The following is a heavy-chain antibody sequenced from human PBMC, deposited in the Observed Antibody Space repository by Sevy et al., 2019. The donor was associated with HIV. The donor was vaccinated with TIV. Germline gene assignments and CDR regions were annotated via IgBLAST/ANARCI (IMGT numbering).Heavy chain of an antibody. CDR1: GYTFTNYW. CDR3: ARGARGTLPSYYYYTMDI. Sequence: GESLKISCKGSGYTFTNYWIGWVRQMPGKGLEWMGIIYPGDPDTRYSRSFQGQVTISVDKSISTAYLQWSSLKASDTAIFYCARGARGTLPSYYYYTMDIWGQGTTVTVSS. D-gene: IGHD1-1*01. V-gene: IGHV5-51*01. CDR2: IYPGDPDT. J-gene: IGHJ6*02.